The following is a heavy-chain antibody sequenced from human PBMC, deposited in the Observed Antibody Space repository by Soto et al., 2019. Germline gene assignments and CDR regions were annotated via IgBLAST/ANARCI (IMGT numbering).Heavy chain of an antibody. Sequence: PSPTLSLTCAISGDSVSSNSAAWNWIRQSPSRGLEWLGRTYYRSKWYNDYAVSVKSRITINPDTSKNQFSLQLNSVTPEDTAVYYCARGGCSSTSCYPLYGMDVWGQGTTVTVSS. J-gene: IGHJ6*02. CDR3: ARGGCSSTSCYPLYGMDV. CDR1: GDSVSSNSAA. CDR2: TYYRSKWYN. V-gene: IGHV6-1*01. D-gene: IGHD2-2*01.